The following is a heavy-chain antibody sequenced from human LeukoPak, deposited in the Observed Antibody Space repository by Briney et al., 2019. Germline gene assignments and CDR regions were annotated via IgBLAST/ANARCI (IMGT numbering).Heavy chain of an antibody. CDR2: ISGSGGST. V-gene: IGHV3-23*01. D-gene: IGHD2-21*02. Sequence: PGGSLRLSCAASGFTFSSYAMSWVRQAPGKGLEWVSAISGSGGSTYYADSVKGRFTISRDNSKNTLYLQMNSLRAEDTAVYYCAKDLGGWGRLGLNDYWGQGTLVTVSS. CDR3: AKDLGGWGRLGLNDY. CDR1: GFTFSSYA. J-gene: IGHJ4*02.